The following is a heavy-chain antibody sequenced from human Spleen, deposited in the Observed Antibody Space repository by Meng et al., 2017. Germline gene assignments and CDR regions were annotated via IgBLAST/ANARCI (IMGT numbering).Heavy chain of an antibody. CDR1: GFTFSSYR. CDR2: ISSISSYI. CDR3: AREIPYCSSGSGPYYYYYGMDV. D-gene: IGHD2-15*01. Sequence: GESLKISCAASGFTFSSYRMTWVRQAPGKGLERVSSISSISSYIYYAKSVKGRFTISRDNAKNSLYLQMDSLKTEDTAVYFCAREIPYCSSGSGPYYYYYGMDVWGQGTTVTVSS. J-gene: IGHJ6*02. V-gene: IGHV3-21*01.